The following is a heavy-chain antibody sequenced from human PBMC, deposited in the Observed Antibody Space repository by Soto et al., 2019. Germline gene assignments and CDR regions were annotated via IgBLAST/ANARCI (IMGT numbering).Heavy chain of an antibody. V-gene: IGHV3-66*01. J-gene: IGHJ3*02. Sequence: ESGGGLVQPGGSLRLSCAASGFTVSGNYMSWVRQAPGKGLEWVSVIYSGGSTFYADSVKGRFTISRDNSKNTVDLQMNSLRAEDTAMYYCARDLGYSASDSEAFVIWGQGTTVTVSS. CDR1: GFTVSGNY. CDR2: IYSGGST. D-gene: IGHD1-26*01. CDR3: ARDLGYSASDSEAFVI.